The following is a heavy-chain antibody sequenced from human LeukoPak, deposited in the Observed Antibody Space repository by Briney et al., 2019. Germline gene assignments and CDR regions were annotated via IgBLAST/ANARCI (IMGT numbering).Heavy chain of an antibody. CDR3: AKHYMGSSYNRGLDY. V-gene: IGHV4-38-2*02. CDR2: IYYSGLT. Sequence: SETLSLTCSVSDYSISSGYYWAWIRQPPGKGLEWIGSIYYSGLTYYNPSLESRVTISVDTSKNQFSLKLSSVTAADTAIYYCAKHYMGSSYNRGLDYWGQGTLVTVSS. D-gene: IGHD3-10*01. J-gene: IGHJ4*02. CDR1: DYSISSGYY.